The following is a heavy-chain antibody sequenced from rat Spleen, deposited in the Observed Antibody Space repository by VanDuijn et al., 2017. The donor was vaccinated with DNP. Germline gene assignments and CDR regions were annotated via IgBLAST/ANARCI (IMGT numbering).Heavy chain of an antibody. CDR2: ISFSGTT. CDR1: GDSITRNY. D-gene: IGHD1-2*01. Sequence: EVQLQESGPGLVKPSQSLSLTCSVTGDSITRNYWGWIRKFPGNKMEWMAYISFSGTTGYNPSLKSRVSITRDTSKNQFFLQLNSVTTEDTATYYCARSDYYGSFRPFAYWGQGTLVTVSS. J-gene: IGHJ3*01. V-gene: IGHV3-1*01. CDR3: ARSDYYGSFRPFAY.